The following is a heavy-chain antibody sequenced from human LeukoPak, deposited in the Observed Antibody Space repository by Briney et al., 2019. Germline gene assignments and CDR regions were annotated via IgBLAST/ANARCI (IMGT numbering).Heavy chain of an antibody. D-gene: IGHD1-26*01. V-gene: IGHV4-59*11. CDR1: GGSISSHY. CDR3: ARGQWELLAEYYFDY. CDR2: IYYSGST. J-gene: IGHJ4*02. Sequence: SETLSLTCTVSGGSISSHYWSWIRQPPGKGLEWIGYIYYSGSTNYNPSLKSRVTISVDTSKNQFSLKLSSVTAADTAVYYCARGQWELLAEYYFDYWGQGTLVTVSS.